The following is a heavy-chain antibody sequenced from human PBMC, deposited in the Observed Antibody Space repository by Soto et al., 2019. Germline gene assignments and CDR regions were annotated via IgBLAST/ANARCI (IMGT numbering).Heavy chain of an antibody. D-gene: IGHD2-2*01. CDR2: IYPGDSDT. CDR3: ARLGCSSTSCYGIEAFDI. J-gene: IGHJ3*02. CDR1: GYSVTSYW. Sequence: GESLKISCKGSGYSVTSYWIGWVRQMPGKGLEWMGIIYPGDSDTRYSPSFQGQVTISADKSISTAYLQWSSLKASDSAMYYCARLGCSSTSCYGIEAFDIWGQGTMVTVSS. V-gene: IGHV5-51*01.